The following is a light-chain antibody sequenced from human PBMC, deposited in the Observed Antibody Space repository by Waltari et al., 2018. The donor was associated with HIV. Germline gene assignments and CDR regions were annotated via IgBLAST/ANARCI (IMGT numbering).Light chain of an antibody. J-gene: IGKJ1*01. CDR1: RSVDANY. Sequence: IVLTQSPGTLSLSPGESATLPCRASRSVDANYLAWYKQKPGQAPRLLIYGVSRRATGIPDRFSGSGSGTDFTLTISRLEPEDFALYYCQQYASSPRTFGQGTKVEIK. CDR2: GVS. V-gene: IGKV3-20*01. CDR3: QQYASSPRT.